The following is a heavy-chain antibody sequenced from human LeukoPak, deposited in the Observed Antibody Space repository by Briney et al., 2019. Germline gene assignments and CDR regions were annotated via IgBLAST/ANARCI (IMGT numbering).Heavy chain of an antibody. CDR2: IYTSGST. J-gene: IGHJ5*02. Sequence: PSETLSLTCTVSGGSISSGSYYWSWIRQPAGKGLEWIGRIYTSGSTNYNPSLKSRVTISVDTSKNQFSLKLSSVTAADTAVYYCARCLSSWFDPWGQGTLVTVS. D-gene: IGHD3-16*01. CDR1: GGSISSGSYY. V-gene: IGHV4-61*02. CDR3: ARCLSSWFDP.